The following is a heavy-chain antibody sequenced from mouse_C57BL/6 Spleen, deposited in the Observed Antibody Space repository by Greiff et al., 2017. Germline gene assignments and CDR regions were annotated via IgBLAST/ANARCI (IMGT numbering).Heavy chain of an antibody. Sequence: DVQLQESGPELVKPGASVKIPCKASGYTFTDYNMDWVKQSHGKSLEWIGDINPNNGGTIYNQKFKGKDTLTVDKSSSTAYMELRSLTSEDTAVXDCARRYYYGRSYGFAYWGQGTLVTVSA. CDR1: GYTFTDYN. CDR3: ARRYYYGRSYGFAY. V-gene: IGHV1-18*01. J-gene: IGHJ3*01. CDR2: INPNNGGT. D-gene: IGHD1-1*01.